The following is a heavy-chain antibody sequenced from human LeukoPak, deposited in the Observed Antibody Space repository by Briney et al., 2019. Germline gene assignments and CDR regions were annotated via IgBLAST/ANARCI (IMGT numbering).Heavy chain of an antibody. V-gene: IGHV4-61*01. Sequence: TSETLSLTCTVSGGSVSGGSYYWSWIRQPPGKGLEWIGYIYYTGSTNYNPSLKSRVTISVDTSKNQFSLKLSSVTAADTAVYYCARDKERNWFDPWGQGTLVTVSS. CDR1: GGSVSGGSYY. D-gene: IGHD5-24*01. CDR2: IYYTGST. CDR3: ARDKERNWFDP. J-gene: IGHJ5*02.